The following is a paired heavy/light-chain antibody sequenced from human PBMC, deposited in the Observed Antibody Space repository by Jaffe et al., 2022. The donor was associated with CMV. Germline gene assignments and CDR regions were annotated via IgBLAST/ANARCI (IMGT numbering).Light chain of an antibody. CDR1: SSDVGSYNR. J-gene: IGLJ1*01. CDR2: EVS. V-gene: IGLV2-18*02. CDR3: SSYTSSNTYV. Sequence: QSALTQPPSVSGSPGQSVTISCTGTSSDVGSYNRVSWYQQPPGTAPKLMIYEVSNRPSGVPDRFSGSKSGNTASLTISGLQAEDEADYYCSSYTSSNTYVFGTGTKVTVL.
Heavy chain of an antibody. V-gene: IGHV3-7*01. CDR1: GFTFGTYW. CDR2: IKQDGSEK. D-gene: IGHD3-16*01. Sequence: EVQLVESGGGLVQPGGSLRLSCAASGFTFGTYWMSWVRQAPGKGLEWVANIKQDGSEKYYVDSVKGRFTISRDNAKNSLYLQMNSLRAEDTAVYYCARDWGVGGGRKYHYYYGMDVWGQGTTVTVSS. J-gene: IGHJ6*02. CDR3: ARDWGVGGGRKYHYYYGMDV.